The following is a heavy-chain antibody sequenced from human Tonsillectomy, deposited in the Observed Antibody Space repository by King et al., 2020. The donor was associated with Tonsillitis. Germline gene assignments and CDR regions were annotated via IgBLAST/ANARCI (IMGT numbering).Heavy chain of an antibody. V-gene: IGHV5-10-1*03. CDR1: GYSFTGYW. D-gene: IGHD2-15*01. CDR2: IDPSDSYT. J-gene: IGHJ6*02. CDR3: AGHGSGDSAYSYYAMDV. Sequence: VQLVESGAEVKKPGESLRISCKGSGYSFTGYWISWVRQMPGQGLEWMGRIDPSDSYTNYGPSFQGHVTISTDKSISTAYLQWSSLKASDTAMYYCAGHGSGDSAYSYYAMDVWGQGTTVTVSS.